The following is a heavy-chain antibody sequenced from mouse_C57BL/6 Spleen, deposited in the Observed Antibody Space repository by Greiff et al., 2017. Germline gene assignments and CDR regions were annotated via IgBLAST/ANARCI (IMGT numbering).Heavy chain of an antibody. D-gene: IGHD2-2*01. CDR3: AIYYGYDDAMDY. CDR2: IHPNSGST. Sequence: QVHVKQSGAELVKPGASVKLSCKASGYTFTSYWMHWVKQRPGQGLEWIGMIHPNSGSTNYNEKFKSKATLTVDKSSSTAYMQLSSLTSEDSAVYYCAIYYGYDDAMDYWGQGTSVTVSS. CDR1: GYTFTSYW. J-gene: IGHJ4*01. V-gene: IGHV1-64*01.